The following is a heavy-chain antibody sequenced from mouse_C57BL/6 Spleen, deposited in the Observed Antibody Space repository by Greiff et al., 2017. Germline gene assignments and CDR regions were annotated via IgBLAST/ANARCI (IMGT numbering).Heavy chain of an antibody. CDR1: GFTINDYY. CDR2: IGPGDGDI. Sequence: VQLQQSGAELVRPGASVKFSCTASGFTINDYYMHWVKQRPEKGLEWIGRIGPGDGDIEYAPKFQGQVTMTADPSSNTAYLQLSSLTSEDTALYYCTSAIVTIGDYWGQGTSVTVSS. V-gene: IGHV14-1*01. J-gene: IGHJ4*01. D-gene: IGHD2-5*01. CDR3: TSAIVTIGDY.